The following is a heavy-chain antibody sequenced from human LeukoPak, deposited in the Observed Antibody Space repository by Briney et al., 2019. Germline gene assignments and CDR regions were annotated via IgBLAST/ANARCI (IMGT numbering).Heavy chain of an antibody. CDR1: GYTFTSYG. V-gene: IGHV1-2*02. J-gene: IGHJ3*02. D-gene: IGHD5-12*01. CDR3: ARYSGFDLDAFDI. Sequence: ASVKVSCKASGYTFTSYGISWVRQAPGQGLEWMGWINPNSGGTNYQGRVTMTRDTSITTAYMELSSLRSDDTAVYYCARYSGFDLDAFDIWGQGTMVTVSS. CDR2: INPNSGGT.